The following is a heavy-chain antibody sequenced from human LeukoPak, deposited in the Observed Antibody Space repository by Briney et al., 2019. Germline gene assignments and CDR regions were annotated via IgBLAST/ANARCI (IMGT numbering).Heavy chain of an antibody. CDR3: ARAPAMILRPNYMDV. Sequence: PGGSLRLSCAASGFTFSSYSMNWVRQAPGKGLEWVSSISSSSSYIYYADSVKGRFTISRDNAKNSLYLQMNSLRAEDTAVYYCARAPAMILRPNYMDVWGKGTTVTVSS. CDR2: ISSSSSYI. V-gene: IGHV3-21*01. J-gene: IGHJ6*03. CDR1: GFTFSSYS. D-gene: IGHD3-3*01.